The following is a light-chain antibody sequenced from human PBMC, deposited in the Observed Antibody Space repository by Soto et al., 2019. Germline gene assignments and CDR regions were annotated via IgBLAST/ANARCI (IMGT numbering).Light chain of an antibody. CDR3: HQRQSWPRT. J-gene: IGKJ1*01. Sequence: IVLTQSPATLSSFPXDRVTLSCRASQYINTRLAWYQHRPGQAPRLLIYQTSIRAAGIPARLSASGSGTDVTLTISDVQPKEFALYSCHQRQSWPRTFGQGTKVDI. CDR2: QTS. V-gene: IGKV3-11*01. CDR1: QYINTR.